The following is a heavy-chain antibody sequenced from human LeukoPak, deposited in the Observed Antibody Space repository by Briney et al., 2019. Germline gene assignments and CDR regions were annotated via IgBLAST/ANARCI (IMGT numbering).Heavy chain of an antibody. CDR3: AREGYGDCRDFFYYGKDV. Sequence: PGGSLRLSCAPPGFTSSSYEMNWVPQAPGKGLEWVSYISSSGSTIYYADSVKGRFTISRDNAKNSLYLQMNSLRAEDTAVYYCAREGYGDCRDFFYYGKDVGGQGTTVTVSS. V-gene: IGHV3-48*03. CDR2: ISSSGSTI. CDR1: GFTSSSYE. D-gene: IGHD4-17*01. J-gene: IGHJ6*02.